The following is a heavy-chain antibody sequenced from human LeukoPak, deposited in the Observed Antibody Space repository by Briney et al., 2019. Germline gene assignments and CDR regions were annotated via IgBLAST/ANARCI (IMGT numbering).Heavy chain of an antibody. CDR3: ARRYSSGWYGMDV. CDR1: GFTFSSYA. CDR2: ISGSGGST. J-gene: IGHJ6*02. Sequence: GGSLRLSCAASGFTFSSYAMSWVRQAPGKGLEWVSAISGSGGSTYYADSVQGRFAISRDNSKNTLYLQMNSLRAEDTAVYYCARRYSSGWYGMDVWGQGTTVTVSS. V-gene: IGHV3-23*01. D-gene: IGHD6-19*01.